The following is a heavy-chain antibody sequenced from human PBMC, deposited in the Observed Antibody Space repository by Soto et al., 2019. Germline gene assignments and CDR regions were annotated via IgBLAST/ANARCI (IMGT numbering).Heavy chain of an antibody. CDR2: INAGNGNT. J-gene: IGHJ1*01. D-gene: IGHD3-3*01. CDR1: GYTFTSYA. V-gene: IGHV1-3*01. CDR3: ARDRAVHYDFWSGYIEYFQH. Sequence: ASVKVSCKASGYTFTSYAMHWVRQAPGQRLGWMGWINAGNGNTKYSQKFQGRVTITRDTSASTAYMELSSLRSEDTAVYYCARDRAVHYDFWSGYIEYFQHWGQGTLVTVSS.